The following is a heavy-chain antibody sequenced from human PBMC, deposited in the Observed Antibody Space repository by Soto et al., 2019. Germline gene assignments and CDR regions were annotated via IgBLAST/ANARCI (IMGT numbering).Heavy chain of an antibody. CDR2: IYYSGST. V-gene: IGHV4-31*03. D-gene: IGHD3-22*01. CDR3: ARSVVVNTPWFDP. CDR1: GGSISSGGYY. J-gene: IGHJ5*02. Sequence: QVQLQESGPGLVKPSQTLSLTCTVSGGSISSGGYYWSWIRQHPGKGLEWIGYIYYSGSTYYNPSLKSRVTMSVDTSKNQFSLKLSSVTAADTAVYYCARSVVVNTPWFDPWGQGTLVTVSS.